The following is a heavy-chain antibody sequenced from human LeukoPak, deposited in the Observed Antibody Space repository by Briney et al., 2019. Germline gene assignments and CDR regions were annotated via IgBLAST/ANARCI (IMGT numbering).Heavy chain of an antibody. CDR3: ARDFDRRYDFWSGYYTGAFDI. CDR1: GGSISSGGYS. CDR2: IYYSGST. V-gene: IGHV4-30-4*07. Sequence: SQTLSLTCAVSGGSISSGGYSWSWIRQPPGKGLEWIGCIYYSGSTYYNPSLKSRVTISVDTSKNQFSLKLSSVTAADTAVYYCARDFDRRYDFWSGYYTGAFDIWGQGTMVTVSS. D-gene: IGHD3-3*01. J-gene: IGHJ3*02.